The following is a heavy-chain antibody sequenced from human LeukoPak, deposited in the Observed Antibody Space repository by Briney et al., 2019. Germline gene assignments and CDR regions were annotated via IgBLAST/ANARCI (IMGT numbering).Heavy chain of an antibody. CDR2: IYYSGST. Sequence: KPSETLSLTCTVSGGSISSYYWSWIRQPPGKGLEWIGYIYYSGSTNYNPSLKSRVTISVDTSKNQFSLKPSSVTAADTAVYYCARHRADSWSTWGFDYWGQGTLVTVSS. V-gene: IGHV4-59*08. D-gene: IGHD6-13*01. CDR1: GGSISSYY. J-gene: IGHJ4*02. CDR3: ARHRADSWSTWGFDY.